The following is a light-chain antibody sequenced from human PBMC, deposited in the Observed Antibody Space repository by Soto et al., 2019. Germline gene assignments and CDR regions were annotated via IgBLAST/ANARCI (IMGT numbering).Light chain of an antibody. V-gene: IGKV1-5*01. CDR1: QSISSW. J-gene: IGKJ3*01. CDR2: GAS. CDR3: QQYNTFSFT. Sequence: DVQMTQSPSTLSASVGDRVTITCRASQSISSWLAWYQQKPGRAPKLLIYGASSLESWVPSRFSGSRSRTEFTLTINSRQPDDFATYYCQQYNTFSFTFGPGTKVDIK.